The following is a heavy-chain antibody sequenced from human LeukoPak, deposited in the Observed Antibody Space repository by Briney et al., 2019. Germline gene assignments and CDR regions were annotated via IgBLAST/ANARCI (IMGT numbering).Heavy chain of an antibody. CDR1: GFTFSSYA. CDR3: ARDLLSSTLFDRIAVAGNY. Sequence: QAGGSLRLSCAASGFTFSSYAMHWVRQAPGKGLEWVAVVSYDGSNKYYADSVKGRFTISRDNSKNTLYLQMNSLRAEDTAVYYCARDLLSSTLFDRIAVAGNYWGQGTLVTVSS. D-gene: IGHD6-19*01. V-gene: IGHV3-30*04. J-gene: IGHJ4*02. CDR2: VSYDGSNK.